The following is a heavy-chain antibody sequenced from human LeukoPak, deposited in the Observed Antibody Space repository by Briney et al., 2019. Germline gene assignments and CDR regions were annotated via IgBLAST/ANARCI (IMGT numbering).Heavy chain of an antibody. J-gene: IGHJ5*02. CDR1: GYTFTSYG. CDR2: ISAYNGST. Sequence: ASVKVSCKASGYTFTSYGISWVRQAPGQGLEWMGWISAYNGSTNYAQKLQGRVTMTTDTSTSTAYMELRSLRSDDTAVYYCARVHYGDWGGWFDPWGQGTLVTVSS. D-gene: IGHD4-17*01. V-gene: IGHV1-18*01. CDR3: ARVHYGDWGGWFDP.